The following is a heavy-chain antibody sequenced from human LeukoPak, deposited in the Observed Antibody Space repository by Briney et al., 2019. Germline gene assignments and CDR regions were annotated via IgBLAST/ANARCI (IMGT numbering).Heavy chain of an antibody. Sequence: GASVKVSCKASGGTFSSYAISWVRQAPGQGLEWMGGIIPIFGTANYAQKFQGRVTITADESTSTAYMELSSLRSEDTAVYYCARGPRWELPPLDYWGQGTLVTVSS. J-gene: IGHJ4*02. CDR3: ARGPRWELPPLDY. CDR2: IIPIFGTA. CDR1: GGTFSSYA. V-gene: IGHV1-69*13. D-gene: IGHD1-26*01.